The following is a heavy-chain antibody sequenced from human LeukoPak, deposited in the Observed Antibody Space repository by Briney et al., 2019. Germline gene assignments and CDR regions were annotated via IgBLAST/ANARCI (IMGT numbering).Heavy chain of an antibody. D-gene: IGHD3-10*02. CDR1: GGSISSYY. Sequence: PSETLSLTCTVSGGSISSYYWSWIRQPPGKGLEWIGYICYSGSTNYNPSLKSRVTIPVDTSKNQFSLKLSSVTAADTAVYYCARGVFGEYPFDYWGQGTLVTVSS. CDR2: ICYSGST. V-gene: IGHV4-59*01. J-gene: IGHJ4*02. CDR3: ARGVFGEYPFDY.